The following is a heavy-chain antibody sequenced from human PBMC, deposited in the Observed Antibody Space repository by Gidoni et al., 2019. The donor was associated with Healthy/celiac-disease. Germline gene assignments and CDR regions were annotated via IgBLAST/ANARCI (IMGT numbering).Heavy chain of an antibody. CDR1: GFPFSSYA. CDR3: AKEWKIAVRNWFDP. V-gene: IGHV3-23*01. CDR2: ISGSGGST. D-gene: IGHD6-19*01. Sequence: EVQLLEPGGGLVQPGVSLRLSCAASGFPFSSYAMSWVRQAPGKGLEWVSAISGSGGSTYYADSVKGRFTISRDNSKNTLYLQMNSLRAEDTAVYYCAKEWKIAVRNWFDPWGQGTLVTVSS. J-gene: IGHJ5*02.